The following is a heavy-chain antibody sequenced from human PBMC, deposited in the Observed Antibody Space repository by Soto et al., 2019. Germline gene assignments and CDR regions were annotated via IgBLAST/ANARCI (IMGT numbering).Heavy chain of an antibody. D-gene: IGHD6-19*01. CDR1: GFTFSDHN. Sequence: GGSLRLSCAASGFTFSDHNMAWIRQAPGKGLEWLSYITTSSTLYYAVSVKGRFTMSRDNAKNSLYLLMNSLRVEDTAVYYCARRAGDSSGHRFDSRGQGTLVTVSS. V-gene: IGHV3-11*01. J-gene: IGHJ4*02. CDR2: ITTSSTL. CDR3: ARRAGDSSGHRFDS.